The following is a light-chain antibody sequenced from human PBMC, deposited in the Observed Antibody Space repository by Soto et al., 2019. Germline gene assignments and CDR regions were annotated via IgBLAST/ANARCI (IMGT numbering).Light chain of an antibody. V-gene: IGKV1-39*01. Sequence: DIQMTHSTSSLSASVGNRFTITFLTSQSVSNNLNWYQQKTGKAPKLLIYAASSLQSGVPSRFSGSGSGTDFTLTISSLQPEDFATYYCQQSYTTPWTFGQGTKVDIK. CDR1: QSVSNN. CDR3: QQSYTTPWT. CDR2: AAS. J-gene: IGKJ1*01.